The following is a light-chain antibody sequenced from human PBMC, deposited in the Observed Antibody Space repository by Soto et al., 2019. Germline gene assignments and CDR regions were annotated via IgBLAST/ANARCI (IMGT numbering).Light chain of an antibody. CDR2: GAS. CDR1: QSVSSN. Sequence: EIVMTQSPATLSVSPGERATLSCRASQSVSSNLAWYKQKPGQAPRLLIYGASTSATGIPARFSGSGSGTEFTLTILRLHSADFAFYYCQQYNNWPPRAWTFGQGTKVEIK. V-gene: IGKV3-15*01. CDR3: QQYNNWPPRAWT. J-gene: IGKJ1*01.